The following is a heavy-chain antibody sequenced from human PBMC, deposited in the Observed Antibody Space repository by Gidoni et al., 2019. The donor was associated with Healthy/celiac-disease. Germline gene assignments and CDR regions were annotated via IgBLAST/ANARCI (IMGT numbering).Heavy chain of an antibody. V-gene: IGHV3-23*01. CDR2: ISGSGGST. D-gene: IGHD2-15*01. CDR1: GFTFSIYA. CDR3: AKGSIVVVVAAIIDY. Sequence: EVQLLASGGGLVQPGGSLRLTCAASGFTFSIYAMSWVRQAPGKGLEWVSAISGSGGSTYYADSVKGRFTISRDNSKNTLYLQMNSLRAEDTAVYYCAKGSIVVVVAAIIDYWGQGTLVTVSS. J-gene: IGHJ4*02.